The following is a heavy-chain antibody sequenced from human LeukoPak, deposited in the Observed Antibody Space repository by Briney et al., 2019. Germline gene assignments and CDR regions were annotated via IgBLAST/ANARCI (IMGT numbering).Heavy chain of an antibody. CDR1: GGSISSSNW. Sequence: SETLSLTCAVSGGSISSSNWWSWVRQPPGKGLEWIGEIYHSGSTNYNPSLKSRVTISVDKSKNQFSLKLSSVTAADTAVYYCASGPLKPHYYGSGSYLSSDYWGQGTLVTVSS. D-gene: IGHD3-10*01. CDR3: ASGPLKPHYYGSGSYLSSDY. CDR2: IYHSGST. V-gene: IGHV4-4*02. J-gene: IGHJ4*02.